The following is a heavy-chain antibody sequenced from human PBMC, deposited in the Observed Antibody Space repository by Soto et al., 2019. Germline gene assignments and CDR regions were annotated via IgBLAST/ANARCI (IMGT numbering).Heavy chain of an antibody. J-gene: IGHJ4*02. D-gene: IGHD5-12*01. CDR1: GYTFTNYY. CDR3: VRDSPIGSTYSGYDGIDY. V-gene: IGHV1-46*01. Sequence: ASVKVSCKASGYTFTNYYIHWVRQAPGQGLEWMGVISPSGGSTSYAQKFQGRITMTRDTSTSTVDMELNSLRSEDTAVYYCVRDSPIGSTYSGYDGIDYWGQGTLVTVSS. CDR2: ISPSGGST.